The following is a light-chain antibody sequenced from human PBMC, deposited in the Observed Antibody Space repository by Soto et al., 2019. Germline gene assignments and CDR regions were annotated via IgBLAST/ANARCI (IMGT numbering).Light chain of an antibody. V-gene: IGKV4-1*01. CDR1: QSVLYSSNNKNY. J-gene: IGKJ1*01. CDR3: RRTYNAPRT. Sequence: DIVMTQSPDSLAVSLGERATINCKSSQSVLYSSNNKNYLAWYQQKPGQPPKLLIYWASTRESGVPDRFSGSGSGTDFTLTISSLQPEDVATYYGRRTYNAPRTFGQGTKVDIK. CDR2: WAS.